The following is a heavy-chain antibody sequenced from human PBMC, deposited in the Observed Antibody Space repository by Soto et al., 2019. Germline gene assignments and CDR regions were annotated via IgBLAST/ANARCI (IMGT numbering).Heavy chain of an antibody. CDR3: AKAGDWNYVYDF. D-gene: IGHD1-7*01. Sequence: GGSLRLSCAASGFTFTHYRIHWVRQAPGKGLVWVSRVNSDGSSTNYADAVKGRFTISRDNSKNMAYLQMNNLTVEDTGVYYCAKAGDWNYVYDFWGQGTLVTVSS. CDR1: GFTFTHYR. J-gene: IGHJ4*02. V-gene: IGHV3-74*01. CDR2: VNSDGSST.